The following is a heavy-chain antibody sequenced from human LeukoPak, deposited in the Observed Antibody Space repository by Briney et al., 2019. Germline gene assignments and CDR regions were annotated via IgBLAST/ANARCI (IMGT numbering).Heavy chain of an antibody. CDR2: INHSGST. V-gene: IGHV4-34*01. D-gene: IGHD3-10*01. Sequence: SETLSLTCAVYGGSFSDYNWSWIRQPPGKGLEWIGEINHSGSTNYNPSLKSRVTISVDTSKNQFSLKLSSVTAADTAVYHCARRPVLLWFGELSQGFDYWGQGTLVTVSS. CDR3: ARRPVLLWFGELSQGFDY. J-gene: IGHJ4*02. CDR1: GGSFSDYN.